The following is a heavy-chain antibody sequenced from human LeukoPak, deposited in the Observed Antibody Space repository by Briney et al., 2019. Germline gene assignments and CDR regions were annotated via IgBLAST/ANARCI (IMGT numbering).Heavy chain of an antibody. CDR2: FDQEDGDT. V-gene: IGHV1-24*01. CDR3: QGCGDRQGLDYYYYGMDV. J-gene: IGHJ6*02. CDR1: GYTLNDLS. Sequence: ASVNVPYKVSGYTLNDLSMHWIRQTSGKALEWLGSFDQEDGDTIFTQNFQGRDPINGDTSTDTAYLEQNSLRSEDTAVLYCQGCGDRQGLDYYYYGMDVWGQGTTVSVPS. D-gene: IGHD2-21*01.